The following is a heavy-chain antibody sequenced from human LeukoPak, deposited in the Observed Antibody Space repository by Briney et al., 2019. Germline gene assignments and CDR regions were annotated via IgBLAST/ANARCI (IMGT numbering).Heavy chain of an antibody. J-gene: IGHJ4*02. CDR2: ISGSGGST. D-gene: IGHD3-22*01. Sequence: GGSLRLSCAASGFTFSSYAMSWVRQAPGEGLERVSAISGSGGSTYYADSVKGRFTISRDNSKNTLYLQMNSLGAEDTAVYYCAKSPITMIVVVTVYYFDYWGQGTLVTVTS. CDR1: GFTFSSYA. V-gene: IGHV3-23*01. CDR3: AKSPITMIVVVTVYYFDY.